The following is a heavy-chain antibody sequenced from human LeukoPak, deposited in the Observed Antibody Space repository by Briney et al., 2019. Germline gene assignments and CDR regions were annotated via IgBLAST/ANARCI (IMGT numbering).Heavy chain of an antibody. Sequence: PGGSLRLSCAASGFTFSSYWMSWVRQAPGKGLEWVANIKQDGSEKYYVDSVKGRFTISRDNAKNSLYLQMNSLRAEDTAVYYCAKGVTLYCSSTSCYTDEWGCPGYWGQGTLVTVSS. D-gene: IGHD2-2*02. J-gene: IGHJ4*02. V-gene: IGHV3-7*01. CDR2: IKQDGSEK. CDR1: GFTFSSYW. CDR3: AKGVTLYCSSTSCYTDEWGCPGY.